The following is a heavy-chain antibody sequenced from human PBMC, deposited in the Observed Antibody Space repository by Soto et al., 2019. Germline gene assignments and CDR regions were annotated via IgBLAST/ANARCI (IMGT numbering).Heavy chain of an antibody. Sequence: EVQLVESGGGLVQPGGSLRLSCAASGFTVSSNYMSWVRQAPGKGLEWVSVIYSGGSTYYADSVKGRFTISRDNSKNTLYLQMNSLRAEYTDVYYCARESSSSRGEDYYGMDVWGQVTTVTVSS. J-gene: IGHJ6*02. D-gene: IGHD6-13*01. CDR1: GFTVSSNY. CDR3: ARESSSSRGEDYYGMDV. CDR2: IYSGGST. V-gene: IGHV3-66*01.